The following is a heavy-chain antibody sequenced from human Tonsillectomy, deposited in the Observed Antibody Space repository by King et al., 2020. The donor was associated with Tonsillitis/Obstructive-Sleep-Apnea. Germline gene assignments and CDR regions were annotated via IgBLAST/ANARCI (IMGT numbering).Heavy chain of an antibody. CDR1: GYIFTDYW. J-gene: IGHJ3*02. D-gene: IGHD2-15*01. Sequence: VQLVESAADVKKPGESLKISCKGSGYIFTDYWIGWVRQMPGKGLEWMGIIYPGDSYTGYSPSFQGQVTISADKSISTAYLQWSSLEASDTAMYYCARRTRDCSGGSCPDAFDIWGQGTMVTVSS. CDR3: ARRTRDCSGGSCPDAFDI. V-gene: IGHV5-51*01. CDR2: IYPGDSYT.